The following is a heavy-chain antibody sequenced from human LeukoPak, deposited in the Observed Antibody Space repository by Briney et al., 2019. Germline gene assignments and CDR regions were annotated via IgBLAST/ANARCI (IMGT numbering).Heavy chain of an antibody. D-gene: IGHD6-19*01. CDR2: IYDSGST. CDR3: ARDLGAVAGTRWLDP. V-gene: IGHV4-39*02. J-gene: IGHJ5*02. CDR1: GGSISSSSYY. Sequence: PAETLSLTCTVSGGSISSSSYYWGWIRQPPGKGLEWIGTIYDSGSTYYNPSLNSRLTISVDTSKNQFSLKLSSVTAADTAVYYCARDLGAVAGTRWLDPWGQGTLVTVSS.